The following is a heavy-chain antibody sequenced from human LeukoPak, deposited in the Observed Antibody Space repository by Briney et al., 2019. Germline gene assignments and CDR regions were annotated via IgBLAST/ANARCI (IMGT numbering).Heavy chain of an antibody. V-gene: IGHV1-24*01. J-gene: IGHJ3*02. Sequence: VSVKVSCKVSGYTLTELSMHWVRQAPGKGLEWMGGFDPEDGETIYAQKFQGRVTMTEDTSTDTAYMELSSLRSEDTAVYYCATTLTPSGYYIAFDIWGQGTMVTVSS. CDR1: GYTLTELS. CDR2: FDPEDGET. CDR3: ATTLTPSGYYIAFDI. D-gene: IGHD3-22*01.